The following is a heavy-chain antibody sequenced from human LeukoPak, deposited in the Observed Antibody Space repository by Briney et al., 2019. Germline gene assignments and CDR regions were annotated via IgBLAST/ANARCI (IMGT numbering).Heavy chain of an antibody. V-gene: IGHV4-4*02. CDR1: GGSVSSSHW. D-gene: IGHD3-10*01. CDR2: IFYSGSH. J-gene: IGHJ4*02. CDR3: ARPRLLFGSGPILV. Sequence: SETLSLTCAVSGGSVSSSHWWSWVCQAPGQGLMWIGEIFYSGSHNYNPSLKTRVTISIDTSKNQFSLRLTSVTAADTAVYFCARPRLLFGSGPILVWGQGTLVTVSS.